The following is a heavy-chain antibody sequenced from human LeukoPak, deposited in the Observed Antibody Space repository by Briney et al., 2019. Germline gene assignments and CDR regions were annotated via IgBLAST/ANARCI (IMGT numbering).Heavy chain of an antibody. J-gene: IGHJ4*02. Sequence: SETLSLTCTVSGGSISSSSYYWGWIRQPPGKGLEWIGSIYYSGSTYYNPSLKSRVTISVDTSKNQFSLKLSSVTAADTAVYYCARVGYDILTGDSFDYWGQGTLVTVSS. CDR1: GGSISSSSYY. V-gene: IGHV4-39*07. CDR3: ARVGYDILTGDSFDY. CDR2: IYYSGST. D-gene: IGHD3-9*01.